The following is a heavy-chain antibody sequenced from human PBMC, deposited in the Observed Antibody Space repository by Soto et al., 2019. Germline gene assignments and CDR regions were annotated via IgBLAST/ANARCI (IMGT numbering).Heavy chain of an antibody. V-gene: IGHV3-15*01. Sequence: PGGSLRLSCAASGFTFSNAWMSWVRQAPGKGLEWVGRIKSKVDSATTDYAAPVKGRFSISRDDSRNTLYLQMNSLKIEDTAVYYCTTDDPITRNWGQGTLVTVSS. D-gene: IGHD1-20*01. J-gene: IGHJ4*02. CDR1: GFTFSNAW. CDR2: IKSKVDSATT. CDR3: TTDDPITRN.